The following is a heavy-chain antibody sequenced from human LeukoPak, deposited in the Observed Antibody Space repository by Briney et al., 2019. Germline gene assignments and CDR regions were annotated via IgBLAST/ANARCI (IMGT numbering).Heavy chain of an antibody. V-gene: IGHV4-59*08. CDR3: ARRPGGGDYYFDY. J-gene: IGHJ4*02. CDR2: IFHIETT. D-gene: IGHD3-16*01. Sequence: PSETLSLTCSVSGGSISSYYWSWIRQPPGKGLEWIGYIFHIETTNYNPSLKSRVTVSVDTSKNQFSLKLNSVTAADTAVYYCARRPGGGDYYFDYWGQGTLVTVSS. CDR1: GGSISSYY.